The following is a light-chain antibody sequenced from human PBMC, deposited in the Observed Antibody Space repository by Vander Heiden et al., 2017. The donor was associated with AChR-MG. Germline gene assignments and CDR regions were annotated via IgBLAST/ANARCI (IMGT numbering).Light chain of an antibody. CDR3: QQYNSYPLT. CDR1: QRMSSW. CDR2: KAS. J-gene: IGKJ4*01. Sequence: DIQMTQSPSTLSASVGDRVTITCRTSQRMSSWLAWYQQKPGKAPKLLIYKASSLESGVPSRFSGSGSGTEFTLTISSLQPDDFATYYCQQYNSYPLTFGGGTKVEIK. V-gene: IGKV1-5*03.